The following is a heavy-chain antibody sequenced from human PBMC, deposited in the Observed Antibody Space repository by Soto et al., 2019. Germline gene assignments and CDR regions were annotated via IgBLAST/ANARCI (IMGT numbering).Heavy chain of an antibody. D-gene: IGHD5-18*01. CDR1: GGSISSGGYS. Sequence: SETLSLTCAVSGGSISSGGYSWSWIRQPPGKGLEWIGYIYHSGSTYYNPSLESRVTISVDRSKNQFSLKLSSVTAADTAVYYCARDVDTFYFDYWGQGTLVTVSS. J-gene: IGHJ4*02. V-gene: IGHV4-30-2*01. CDR3: ARDVDTFYFDY. CDR2: IYHSGST.